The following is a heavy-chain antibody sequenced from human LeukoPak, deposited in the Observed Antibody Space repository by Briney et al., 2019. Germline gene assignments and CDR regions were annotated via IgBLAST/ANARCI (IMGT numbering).Heavy chain of an antibody. Sequence: GGSLRLSCAVSGLTFMNYGMHWVRQAPGKGLEWVAFIRYDGSNKYYADSVKGRFTISRDNSKNTLYLQMNSLRAEDTAVYYCAKDLDIVVVVATYFDYWGQGTLVTVSS. J-gene: IGHJ4*02. V-gene: IGHV3-30*02. CDR1: GLTFMNYG. D-gene: IGHD2-15*01. CDR3: AKDLDIVVVVATYFDY. CDR2: IRYDGSNK.